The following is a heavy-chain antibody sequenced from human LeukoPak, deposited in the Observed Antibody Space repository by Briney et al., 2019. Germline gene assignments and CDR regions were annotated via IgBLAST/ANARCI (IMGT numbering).Heavy chain of an antibody. CDR3: ARIKTYCSGGSCYSLDY. Sequence: GESLKISCKGSGYSFTSYWIGWVRQMPGKGLEWMGIIYPGDSDTRYSPSFQGQVTISADKSISTAYLQWSSLKASDTAMYYCARIKTYCSGGSCYSLDYWGQGTLVTVSS. CDR2: IYPGDSDT. D-gene: IGHD2-15*01. J-gene: IGHJ4*02. CDR1: GYSFTSYW. V-gene: IGHV5-51*01.